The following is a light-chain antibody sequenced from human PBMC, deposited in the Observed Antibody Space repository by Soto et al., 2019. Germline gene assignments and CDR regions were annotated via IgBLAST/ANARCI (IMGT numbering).Light chain of an antibody. CDR2: AAS. CDR1: QSISSY. CDR3: QQTDSFPRT. V-gene: IGKV1-39*01. J-gene: IGKJ1*01. Sequence: DIQMTQSPSSLSPSVGDRVTITCRASQSISSYLNWYQHKPGKAPKLLIYAASSLQTGVPSRFSGSRSGTDFALTISSLQRDDFATYYCQQTDSFPRTFGQGTKVDIK.